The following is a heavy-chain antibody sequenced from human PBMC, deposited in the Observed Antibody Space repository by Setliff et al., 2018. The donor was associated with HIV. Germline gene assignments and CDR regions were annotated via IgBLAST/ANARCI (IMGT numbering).Heavy chain of an antibody. CDR1: GLTDTYNY. CDR2: IYAGGST. V-gene: IGHV3-53*05. D-gene: IGHD4-17*01. J-gene: IGHJ3*01. CDR3: ARDLTTIVTRKVFDI. Sequence: GGSLRLSCAASGLTDTYNYMSWVRQAPGKGLEWVSVIYAGGSTYYADSVKGRFTISRDNSRSTVYVQMNSLRAEDTAVYFCARDLTTIVTRKVFDIWGQGTKVTVSS.